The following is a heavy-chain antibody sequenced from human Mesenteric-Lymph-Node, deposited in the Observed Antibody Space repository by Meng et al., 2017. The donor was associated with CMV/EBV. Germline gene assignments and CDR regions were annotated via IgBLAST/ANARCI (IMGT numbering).Heavy chain of an antibody. CDR3: ARDGSLVGYGMDL. CDR2: IGFDGSDK. CDR1: GFTFSSYA. V-gene: IGHV3-30*04. Sequence: GGSLRLSCAASGFTFSSYAMSWVRQAPGKGLEWVAVIGFDGSDKYYADSVKGRFTMSRDNSKNTLYLQMNSLTAEDTAVYYCARDGSLVGYGMDLWGQGTTVTVSS. D-gene: IGHD2-2*01. J-gene: IGHJ6*02.